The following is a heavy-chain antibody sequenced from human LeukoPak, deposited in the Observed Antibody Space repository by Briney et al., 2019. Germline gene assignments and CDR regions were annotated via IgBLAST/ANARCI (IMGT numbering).Heavy chain of an antibody. CDR1: GFTFSSYA. Sequence: PGGSLRLSCVAPGFTFSSYAMSWVRQAPGKGLEWVSSLGGINGYTYYADSVKGRFSISRDNSKNTLYLQMNSLRAEDTALYYCAKVPSGCYACDLDYWGQGTLVTVSS. D-gene: IGHD2-2*01. CDR2: LGGINGYT. V-gene: IGHV3-23*01. J-gene: IGHJ4*02. CDR3: AKVPSGCYACDLDY.